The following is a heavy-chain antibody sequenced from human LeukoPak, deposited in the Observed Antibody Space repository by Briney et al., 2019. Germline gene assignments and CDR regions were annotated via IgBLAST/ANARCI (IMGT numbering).Heavy chain of an antibody. J-gene: IGHJ6*02. V-gene: IGHV5-51*01. CDR2: IYPGDSDT. Sequence: GESLKISCKGSGYSFTSYWIGWVRQMPGKGLEWMGIIYPGDSDTRYSPSFQGQVTISADKSISTAYLQWSSLKASDTVMYYCARQDSNYFNYYGMDVWGQGATVTVSS. CDR3: ARQDSNYFNYYGMDV. D-gene: IGHD4-4*01. CDR1: GYSFTSYW.